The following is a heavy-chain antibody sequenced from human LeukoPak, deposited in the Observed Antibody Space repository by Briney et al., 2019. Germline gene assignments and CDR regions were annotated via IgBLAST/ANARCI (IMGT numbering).Heavy chain of an antibody. Sequence: GGSLRLSCAASGFTFSRYWMHWVRQAPGKGLVWVSRINSDGSSTSYADSVKGRFTISRDNAKNTLYLQMNSLRAEDTAVYYCARGYSGSYALDYWGQGTLVTVSS. D-gene: IGHD1-26*01. CDR1: GFTFSRYW. CDR3: ARGYSGSYALDY. J-gene: IGHJ4*02. V-gene: IGHV3-74*01. CDR2: INSDGSST.